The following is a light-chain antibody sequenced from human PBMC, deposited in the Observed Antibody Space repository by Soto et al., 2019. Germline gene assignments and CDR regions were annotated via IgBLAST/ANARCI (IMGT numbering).Light chain of an antibody. CDR2: AAS. CDR1: QSVSSRY. J-gene: IGKJ2*01. V-gene: IGKV3-20*01. Sequence: EIVLTQSPGTLSLSPGERATLSCRANQSVSSRYLAWYQQKPGQAPSLLIYAASSRATGIPDRFSGSGSGTDFTLTISRLEPEDFAVYYCQQYGSSPPYTFGQGTKLEIK. CDR3: QQYGSSPPYT.